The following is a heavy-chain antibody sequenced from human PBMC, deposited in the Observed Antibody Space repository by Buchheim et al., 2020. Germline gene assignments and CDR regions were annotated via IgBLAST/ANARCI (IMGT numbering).Heavy chain of an antibody. D-gene: IGHD3-10*01. CDR1: GFTFCTSS. J-gene: IGHJ4*02. Sequence: EVQVVESGGGLVKPGGSLRLSCAASGFTFCTSSMCWVRQAPGKGLEWVSFITSSGSHIYYADSVKGRFTISRDNAKNSLYLQMNSLRVEDTAVYYCARVSDGTGTRPIDYWGQGTL. CDR2: ITSSGSHI. V-gene: IGHV3-21*01. CDR3: ARVSDGTGTRPIDY.